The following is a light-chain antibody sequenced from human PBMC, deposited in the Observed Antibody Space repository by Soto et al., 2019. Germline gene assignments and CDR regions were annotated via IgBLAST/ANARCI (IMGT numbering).Light chain of an antibody. J-gene: IGKJ3*01. CDR2: ATS. CDR1: QSISSSY. V-gene: IGKV3-20*01. CDR3: QQYDTSPFT. Sequence: EIVLTQSPGTLSLSPGEGATLSCRASQSISSSYLAWYQHKPGQAPRLLLFATSIRATGIPDRISGSGSGTDFTLSISRLEPEDFAVYYCQQYDTSPFTFGPGTKVDIK.